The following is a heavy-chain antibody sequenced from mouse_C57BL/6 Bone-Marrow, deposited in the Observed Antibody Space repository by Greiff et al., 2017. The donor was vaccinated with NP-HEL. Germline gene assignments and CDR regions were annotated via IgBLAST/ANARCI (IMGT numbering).Heavy chain of an antibody. CDR2: ISYDGSN. Sequence: EVQLQESGPGLVKPSQSLSLTCSVTGYSITSGYYWNWIRQFPGNKLEWMGYISYDGSNNYNPSLKNRISITRDTSKNQFFLKLNSVTTEDTATYYCARDRRTYPLSFAYWGQGTLVTVSA. CDR1: GYSITSGYY. V-gene: IGHV3-6*01. CDR3: ARDRRTYPLSFAY. J-gene: IGHJ3*01.